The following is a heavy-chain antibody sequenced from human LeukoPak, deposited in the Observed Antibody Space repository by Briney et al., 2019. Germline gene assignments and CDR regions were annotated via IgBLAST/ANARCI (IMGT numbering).Heavy chain of an antibody. CDR3: AKVGIVGATTSAYFEY. D-gene: IGHD1-26*01. J-gene: IGHJ4*02. CDR2: ISGSGAST. Sequence: GGSLRLSCAASGFTFSSFAMSWVRQAPGKGLEWVSGISGSGASTYYADSVKGRFTISRDNSKNTLYLQMNSLRPEDTAAYYCAKVGIVGATTSAYFEYWGQGTLVTVSS. V-gene: IGHV3-23*01. CDR1: GFTFSSFA.